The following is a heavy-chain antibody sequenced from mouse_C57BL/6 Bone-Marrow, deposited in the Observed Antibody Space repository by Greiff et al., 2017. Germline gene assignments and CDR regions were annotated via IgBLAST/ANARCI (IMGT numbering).Heavy chain of an antibody. V-gene: IGHV5-9-1*02. Sequence: EVKLMESGEGLVKPGGSLKLSCAASGFTFSSYAMSWVRQTPEKRLEWVAYISSGGDYIYYADTVKGRFTISRDNARNTLYLQMSSLKSEDTAMYYCTRVCYGSSSPYAMDYWGQGTSVTVSS. J-gene: IGHJ4*01. CDR1: GFTFSSYA. D-gene: IGHD1-1*01. CDR2: ISSGGDYI. CDR3: TRVCYGSSSPYAMDY.